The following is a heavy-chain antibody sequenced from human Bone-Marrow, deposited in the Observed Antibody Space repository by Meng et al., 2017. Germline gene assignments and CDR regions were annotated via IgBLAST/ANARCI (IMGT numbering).Heavy chain of an antibody. V-gene: IGHV4-39*01. D-gene: IGHD6-19*01. CDR3: ARHQWGWYYFDY. J-gene: IGHJ4*02. CDR2: IYYSGST. Sequence: QVRLQESGPGLVKPSETLSLTCTVSGGSISSSSYYWGWIRQPPGKGLEWIGSIYYSGSTYYNPSLKSRVTISVDTSKNQFSLKLRFVTATDTAVYYCARHQWGWYYFDYWGQGTLVTVSS. CDR1: GGSISSSSYY.